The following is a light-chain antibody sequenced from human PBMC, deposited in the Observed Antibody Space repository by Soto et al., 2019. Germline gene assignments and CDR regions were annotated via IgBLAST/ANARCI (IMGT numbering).Light chain of an antibody. Sequence: DIQMTQSPSTLSASVGERVTITCGASQSISSWLAWYQQKPGKAPKLLIYDASSLESGVPSRFSGSGSGTEFTLTISSLQPDDFATYNCQQYNSYSPTWTFGQGTKVEIK. CDR3: QQYNSYSPTWT. V-gene: IGKV1-5*01. CDR2: DAS. CDR1: QSISSW. J-gene: IGKJ1*01.